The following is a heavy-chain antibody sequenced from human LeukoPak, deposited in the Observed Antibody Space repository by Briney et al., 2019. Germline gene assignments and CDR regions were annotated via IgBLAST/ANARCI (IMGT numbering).Heavy chain of an antibody. D-gene: IGHD3-10*01. Sequence: SETMSLTCTVSGGSINSGDYYWSWVRQPPGKGLEWVGYIYYGGSTHYNPSLKSRITISIDTSRNQFSLRLSSVTAADTAVYYCARDYYYGSGNYPRFDYWGQGTLVTVSS. CDR2: IYYGGST. CDR1: GGSINSGDYY. J-gene: IGHJ4*02. V-gene: IGHV4-30-4*01. CDR3: ARDYYYGSGNYPRFDY.